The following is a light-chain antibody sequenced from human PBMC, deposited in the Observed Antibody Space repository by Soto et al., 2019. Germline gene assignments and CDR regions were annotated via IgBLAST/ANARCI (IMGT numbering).Light chain of an antibody. CDR1: QSVTSTS. J-gene: IGKJ2*01. CDR3: QLYGSSPMYT. Sequence: EIVLSQSPGTLSLSPGERATLSCRASQSVTSTSLSWYQQKTGQAPRLLIYGAANRATGIPDRFSGRGSGRDFTLTISRLEPEDFAVYYCQLYGSSPMYTFGQGTTLELK. CDR2: GAA. V-gene: IGKV3-20*01.